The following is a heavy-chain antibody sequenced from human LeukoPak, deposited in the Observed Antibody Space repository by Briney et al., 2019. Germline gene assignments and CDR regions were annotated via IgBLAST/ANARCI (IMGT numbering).Heavy chain of an antibody. CDR1: GFTFSDYY. D-gene: IGHD3-10*01. Sequence: GGSLRLSCAASGFTFSDYYMSWIRQAPGKGLEWVSYISSSGSTIYYADSVKGRFTISRDNAKNSLYLQMNSLRAEDTAVYYCARDLGKSVTVVRGSGIDYWGQGTLVTVSS. CDR2: ISSSGSTI. J-gene: IGHJ4*02. CDR3: ARDLGKSVTVVRGSGIDY. V-gene: IGHV3-11*01.